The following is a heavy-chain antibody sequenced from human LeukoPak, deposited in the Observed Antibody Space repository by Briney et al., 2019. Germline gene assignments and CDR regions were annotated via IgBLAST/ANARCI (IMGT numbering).Heavy chain of an antibody. CDR3: ARVRLVGYDILTGYYSFDY. V-gene: IGHV4-59*01. CDR1: GGSISSYS. D-gene: IGHD3-9*01. CDR2: IYYSGNT. J-gene: IGHJ4*02. Sequence: SETLSLTCTVSGGSISSYSWSWIRQPPGKGLEWIGYIYYSGNTNYNPSLKSRVTISIDTSEKQFSLKLSSVTAADTAVYYCARVRLVGYDILTGYYSFDYWGQGTLVTVSS.